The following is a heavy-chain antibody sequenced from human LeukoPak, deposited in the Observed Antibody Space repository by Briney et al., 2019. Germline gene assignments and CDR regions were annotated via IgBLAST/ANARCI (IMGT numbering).Heavy chain of an antibody. Sequence: GGSLRLSRAASGFTFSSYWMHWVRQAPGKGLVWVSRIKSDGSSTSYADSVKGRFTISRDNAKNTLYLQMNSLRVEDTAVYYCGRDGYSYGYGAFDIWGQGTMVSVSS. V-gene: IGHV3-74*01. CDR1: GFTFSSYW. J-gene: IGHJ3*02. D-gene: IGHD5-18*01. CDR3: GRDGYSYGYGAFDI. CDR2: IKSDGSST.